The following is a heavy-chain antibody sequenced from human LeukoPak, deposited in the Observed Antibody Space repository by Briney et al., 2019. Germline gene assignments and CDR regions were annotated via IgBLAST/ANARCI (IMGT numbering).Heavy chain of an antibody. J-gene: IGHJ4*02. D-gene: IGHD3-9*01. CDR3: ARLGQRERYFDWLPSGGYYFDY. Sequence: GASVKVSCKASGYTFTSYGISWVRQAPGQGLEWMGWISAYNGNTNYAQKLQGRVTMTTDTSTSTAYMELRSLRSDDTAVYYCARLGQRERYFDWLPSGGYYFDYWGQGTLVTVSS. V-gene: IGHV1-18*01. CDR2: ISAYNGNT. CDR1: GYTFTSYG.